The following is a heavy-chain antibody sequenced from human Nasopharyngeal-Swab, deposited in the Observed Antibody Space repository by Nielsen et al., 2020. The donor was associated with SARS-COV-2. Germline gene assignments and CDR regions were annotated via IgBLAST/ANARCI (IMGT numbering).Heavy chain of an antibody. J-gene: IGHJ4*02. D-gene: IGHD3-9*01. CDR2: IYYSGST. Sequence: WSGKCPGKGLEWIGYIYYSGSTNYNPSLKSRVTISVDTSKNQFSLKLSSVTAADTAVYYCASFDILTGYGAYWGQGTLVTVSS. V-gene: IGHV4-59*01. CDR3: ASFDILTGYGAY.